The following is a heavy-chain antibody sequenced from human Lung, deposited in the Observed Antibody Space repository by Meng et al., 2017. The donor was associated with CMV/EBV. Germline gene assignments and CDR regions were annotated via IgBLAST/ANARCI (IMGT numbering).Heavy chain of an antibody. D-gene: IGHD2-2*01. CDR1: GGTFRSYA. J-gene: IGHJ6*02. Sequence: XVXVSXXASGGTFRSYAISWVRQAPGQGLEWMGGIIPIFGTANYAQKFQGRVTITTDESTSTAYMELSSLRSEDTAVYYCARSPEFYQLLPGPYYYYGMDVWGQGTTVXVSS. V-gene: IGHV1-69*05. CDR2: IIPIFGTA. CDR3: ARSPEFYQLLPGPYYYYGMDV.